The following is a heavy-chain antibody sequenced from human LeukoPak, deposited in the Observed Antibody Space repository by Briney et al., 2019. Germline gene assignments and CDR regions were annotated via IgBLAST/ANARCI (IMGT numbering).Heavy chain of an antibody. D-gene: IGHD3-22*01. CDR2: ISSSSSYI. J-gene: IGHJ5*02. Sequence: GGSLRLSCAASGFTFSSYSMNWVRQAPGKGLEWVSSISSSSSYIYYTDSVKGRLTISRDNAKNSLYLQMNSPRAEDTAVYYCAREYSPYGSGYYPWGQGTLVTVSS. V-gene: IGHV3-21*01. CDR1: GFTFSSYS. CDR3: AREYSPYGSGYYP.